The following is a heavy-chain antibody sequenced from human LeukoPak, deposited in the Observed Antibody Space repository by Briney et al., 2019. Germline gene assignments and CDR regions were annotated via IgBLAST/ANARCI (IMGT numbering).Heavy chain of an antibody. V-gene: IGHV1-46*01. CDR1: GYTFTSYY. CDR2: INPSGGST. J-gene: IGHJ4*02. D-gene: IGHD6-19*01. CDR3: ARVVKGSGWGYYFDY. Sequence: ASVKVSCKASGYTFTSYYMHWVRQAPGQGLEWMGLINPSGGSTSYAQKFQGRVTMTRDTSTSTVYMELSSLRSEETAVYYCARVVKGSGWGYYFDYWGQGTLVTVSS.